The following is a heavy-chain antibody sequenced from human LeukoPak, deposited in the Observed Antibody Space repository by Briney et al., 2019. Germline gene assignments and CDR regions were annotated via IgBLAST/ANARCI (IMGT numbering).Heavy chain of an antibody. CDR1: GYTFTGYY. J-gene: IGHJ6*03. D-gene: IGHD3-10*01. Sequence: GASVKVSCKASGYTFTGYYMHWVRQAPGQGLEWMGWINPSSGGTNYAQKFQGRVTMTRDTSISTAYMELSRLRSDDTAVYYCASGVPSYYYYYMDVWGKGTTVTVSS. V-gene: IGHV1-2*02. CDR3: ASGVPSYYYYYMDV. CDR2: INPSSGGT.